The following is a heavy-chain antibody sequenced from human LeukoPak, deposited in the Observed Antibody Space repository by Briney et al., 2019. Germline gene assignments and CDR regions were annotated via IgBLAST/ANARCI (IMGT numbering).Heavy chain of an antibody. CDR3: ARGSPALFDY. J-gene: IGHJ4*02. CDR1: GGSISSGSYY. D-gene: IGHD1-26*01. CDR2: IYTSGST. V-gene: IGHV4-61*02. Sequence: PSQTLSLTCTVSGGSISSGSYYWSWIRQPAGKGLEWIGRIYTSGSTNYNPSLKSRVTISVDTSKNQFSLKLSSVTAADTAVYYCARGSPALFDYWGQGTLVTVSS.